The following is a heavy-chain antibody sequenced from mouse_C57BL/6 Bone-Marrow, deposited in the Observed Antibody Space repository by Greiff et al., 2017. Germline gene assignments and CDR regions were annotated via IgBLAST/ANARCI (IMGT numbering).Heavy chain of an antibody. D-gene: IGHD1-1*01. CDR1: GFTFTDYY. Sequence: EVKLVESGGGLVQPGGSLSLSCAASGFTFTDYYMSWVRQPPGKALEWLGFIRNKANGYTTEYSASVKGRFTISRDNSQSILYLQMNALRAEDSATYYCARPYYGSSGFAYWGQGTLVTVSA. CDR2: IRNKANGYTT. J-gene: IGHJ3*01. CDR3: ARPYYGSSGFAY. V-gene: IGHV7-3*01.